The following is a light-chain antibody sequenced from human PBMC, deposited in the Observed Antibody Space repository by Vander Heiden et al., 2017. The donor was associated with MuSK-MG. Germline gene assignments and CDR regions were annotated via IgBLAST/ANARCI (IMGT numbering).Light chain of an antibody. CDR2: EAS. J-gene: IGKJ4*01. V-gene: IGKV3-11*01. Sequence: EIVLTQSPATLSLSPGERATLSCRASQSVATYLAWYQQTPGKAPRLLIYEASTWASGTPARFSGRGSGTDFTLTISSLEPEDFAVFYCQQRDYCPLTFGGGTKVE. CDR1: QSVATY. CDR3: QQRDYCPLT.